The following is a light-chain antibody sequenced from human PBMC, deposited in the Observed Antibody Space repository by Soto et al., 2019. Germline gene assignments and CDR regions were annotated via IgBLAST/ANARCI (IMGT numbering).Light chain of an antibody. J-gene: IGKJ1*01. Sequence: VLTQSPGTLSLSPGERATLSCRASQSVSSSYLAWYQQKPGQSPRLVIYGGSTRAIGIPARFSGSGSGTDFTLTISRLEPEDFAVYYCQQYSSSRTFGQGTKVDIK. V-gene: IGKV3-20*01. CDR3: QQYSSSRT. CDR1: QSVSSSY. CDR2: GGS.